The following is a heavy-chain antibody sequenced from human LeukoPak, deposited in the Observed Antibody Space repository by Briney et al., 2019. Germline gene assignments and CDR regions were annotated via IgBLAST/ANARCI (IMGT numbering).Heavy chain of an antibody. D-gene: IGHD1-14*01. J-gene: IGHJ4*02. Sequence: GGSLRLSCAASGFTLSRYWMSWVRQAPGKGLEWVADINEDGGERHYVDTVKGRFAISRDNAKNSLYLQMNSLRAEDTAVYYCARGGNLENWGRGTLVTVSS. V-gene: IGHV3-7*01. CDR2: INEDGGER. CDR1: GFTLSRYW. CDR3: ARGGNLEN.